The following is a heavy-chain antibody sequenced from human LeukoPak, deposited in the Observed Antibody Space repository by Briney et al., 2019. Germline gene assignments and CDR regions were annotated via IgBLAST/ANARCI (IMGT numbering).Heavy chain of an antibody. D-gene: IGHD3-3*01. CDR3: ARGVAREWLLEIWPKNFDY. CDR1: GASISSYY. CDR2: IYYNGST. Sequence: SETLSLTCTVSGASISSYYWSWIRQPPGKGLEWIGYIYYNGSTNCNPSLKSRVTISVDTSKNQFSLKLGSVTAADTAVYYCARGVAREWLLEIWPKNFDYWGQGTLVTVSS. V-gene: IGHV4-59*01. J-gene: IGHJ4*02.